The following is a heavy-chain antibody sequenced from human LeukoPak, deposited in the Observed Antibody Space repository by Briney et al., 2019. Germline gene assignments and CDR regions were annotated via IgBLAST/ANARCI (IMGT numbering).Heavy chain of an antibody. V-gene: IGHV4-61*02. CDR2: IYASGST. CDR3: ARGGVLTVPGEWFDP. J-gene: IGHJ5*02. D-gene: IGHD3-10*01. Sequence: SETLSLTCTVSGGSINSGNYYWSWIRQPAGKGLEWIGRIYASGSTNYNPSLKSRLTISIDTSRNQFSLMLTSVTAADTAVYYCARGGVLTVPGEWFDPWGLGTLVTVSS. CDR1: GGSINSGNYY.